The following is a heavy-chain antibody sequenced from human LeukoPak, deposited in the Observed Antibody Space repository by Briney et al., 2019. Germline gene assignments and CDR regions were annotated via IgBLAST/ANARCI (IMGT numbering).Heavy chain of an antibody. J-gene: IGHJ4*02. CDR1: GGSFSGYY. CDR2: INHSGST. D-gene: IGHD6-19*01. Sequence: PSQTLSLICAVYGGSFSGYYWSCIRQPPGKGLEWIGEINHSGSTNYNPSLKSRVTISVDTSKNQFSLKLSSVTAADTAVYYCASYSSGWYYFDYWGQGTLVTVSS. CDR3: ASYSSGWYYFDY. V-gene: IGHV4-34*01.